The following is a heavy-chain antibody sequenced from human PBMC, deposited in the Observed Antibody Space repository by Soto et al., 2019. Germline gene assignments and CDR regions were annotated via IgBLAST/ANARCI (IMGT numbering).Heavy chain of an antibody. Sequence: SVKVSCKASGGTFSSYAISWVRQAPGQGLEWMGGIIPIFGTANYAQKFQGRVTITADESTSTAYMELSSLRSEDTAVYYCARDKYAAGTFPFDDWGQGTLVIVSS. CDR1: GGTFSSYA. J-gene: IGHJ4*02. CDR3: ARDKYAAGTFPFDD. D-gene: IGHD6-13*01. CDR2: IIPIFGTA. V-gene: IGHV1-69*13.